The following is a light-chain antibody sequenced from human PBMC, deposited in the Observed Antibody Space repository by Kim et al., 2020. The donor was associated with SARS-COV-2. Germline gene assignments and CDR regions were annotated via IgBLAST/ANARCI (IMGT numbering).Light chain of an antibody. J-gene: IGLJ3*02. Sequence: QSVLTQPASVSGSPGQSITISCTGTSSDVGGYNYVSWYQQHPDKAPKLMIYDVSKRPSGVSNRFSGSKSGNTASLTISGLQAEDEADYYCSSYTSSDTSVFGGGTKLTVL. CDR2: DVS. CDR1: SSDVGGYNY. V-gene: IGLV2-14*03. CDR3: SSYTSSDTSV.